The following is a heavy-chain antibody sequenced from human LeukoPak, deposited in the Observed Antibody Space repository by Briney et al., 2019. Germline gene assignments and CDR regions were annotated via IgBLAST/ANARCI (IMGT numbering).Heavy chain of an antibody. Sequence: GGSLRLSCAASGFTFSSYSMNWVRQAPGKGLEWVSSFSSSSSYIYYADSVKGRFTISRDNAKNSLYLQMNSLRAEDTAVYYCARDKYYYDSSGYYYVDYWGQGTLVTVSS. D-gene: IGHD3-22*01. CDR3: ARDKYYYDSSGYYYVDY. J-gene: IGHJ4*02. CDR1: GFTFSSYS. V-gene: IGHV3-21*01. CDR2: FSSSSSYI.